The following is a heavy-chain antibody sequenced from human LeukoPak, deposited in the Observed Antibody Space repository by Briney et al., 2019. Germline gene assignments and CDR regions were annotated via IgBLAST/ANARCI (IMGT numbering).Heavy chain of an antibody. J-gene: IGHJ4*02. V-gene: IGHV1-2*02. D-gene: IGHD2-2*01. CDR2: INPNSGGT. Sequence: ASVKVSCKASGYTFTGYYMHWVRQAPGQGLEWMGWINPNSGGTNYAQKFQGRVTMTRDTSISTAYMELSRLRSDDTAVYYCARDHGVVPAAKYYFDYWGQGTLVTVSS. CDR3: ARDHGVVPAAKYYFDY. CDR1: GYTFTGYY.